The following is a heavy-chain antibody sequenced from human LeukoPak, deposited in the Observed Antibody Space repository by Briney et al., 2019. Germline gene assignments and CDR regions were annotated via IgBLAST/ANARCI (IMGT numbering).Heavy chain of an antibody. CDR3: ARDDSLLQFGC. CDR2: IIPSGVTT. Sequence: GGSLRLSCATSGFTFSNYGMNWVRHAPGKGLEWVSGIIPSGVTTYYADSVKGRFAISRDNSKNTVYLQMNSLRAEDTAIYYCARDDSLLQFGCWGQGALVTVSS. D-gene: IGHD5-24*01. V-gene: IGHV3-23*01. J-gene: IGHJ4*02. CDR1: GFTFSNYG.